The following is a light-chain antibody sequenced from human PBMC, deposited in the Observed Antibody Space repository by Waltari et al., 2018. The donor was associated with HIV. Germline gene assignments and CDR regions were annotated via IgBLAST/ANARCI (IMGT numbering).Light chain of an antibody. Sequence: DIQMTQSPATLSASVGDRVTITCRASQSVSTWLAWYQQKPGRALTILSYGASTLETGVPSRFSGSGSGTEFTLTISSLQPDDFATYFCQQYHTQRTFGQGT. J-gene: IGKJ1*01. V-gene: IGKV1-5*03. CDR1: QSVSTW. CDR3: QQYHTQRT. CDR2: GAS.